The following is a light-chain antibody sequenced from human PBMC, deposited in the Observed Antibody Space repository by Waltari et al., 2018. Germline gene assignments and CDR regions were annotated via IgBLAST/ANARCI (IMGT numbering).Light chain of an antibody. CDR1: ALQKQY. Sequence: SYELTQPPSVTVSPGQTARITCSEDALQKQYAHWYQQKPGQVPVLVIYKDRERPSGIPERFSGSSSGTTVTLTISGVQAEDEADYYCQSVDSSGVGVFGGGTKLTVL. V-gene: IGLV3-25*03. J-gene: IGLJ3*02. CDR2: KDR. CDR3: QSVDSSGVGV.